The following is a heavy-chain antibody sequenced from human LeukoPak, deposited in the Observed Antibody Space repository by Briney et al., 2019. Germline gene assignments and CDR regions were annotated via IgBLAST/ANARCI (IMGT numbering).Heavy chain of an antibody. V-gene: IGHV4-34*01. J-gene: IGHJ4*02. Sequence: KSSETLSLTCAVYGASYIDSYWSWIRQSPEKGLEWIGEINNSGSTSYNPSLNSRVIMSVDRSKNQFSLRLTSVTAADTAVYYCARRRYGPRLGNWGQGTLVTVSS. D-gene: IGHD3-16*01. CDR2: INNSGST. CDR1: GASYIDSY. CDR3: ARRRYGPRLGN.